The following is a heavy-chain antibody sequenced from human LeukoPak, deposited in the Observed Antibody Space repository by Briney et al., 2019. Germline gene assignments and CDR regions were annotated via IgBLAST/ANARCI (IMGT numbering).Heavy chain of an antibody. CDR1: GGSFSSYY. V-gene: IGHV4-34*01. J-gene: IGHJ4*02. Sequence: SETLSLTCAVYGGSFSSYYWSWIRQPPGKGLEWIGEINHSGSTNYNPSLKSRVTISVDTSKNQFSLKLSSVTAADTALYYCARSAWDGGIDYWGQGTLVTVSS. D-gene: IGHD4-23*01. CDR2: INHSGST. CDR3: ARSAWDGGIDY.